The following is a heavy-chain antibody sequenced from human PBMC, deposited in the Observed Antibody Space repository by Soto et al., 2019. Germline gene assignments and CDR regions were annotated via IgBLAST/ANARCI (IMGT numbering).Heavy chain of an antibody. CDR3: ARHTPAISVSDH. D-gene: IGHD2-15*01. J-gene: IGHJ4*02. CDR1: GGSISSSSYY. CDR2: IYYSGST. V-gene: IGHV4-39*01. Sequence: QLQLQESGPGLVKPSETLSLTCTVSGGSISSSSYYWGWIRQPPGKGLEWIGSIYYSGSTYYNPSPKRRVTISVDTSKNQSSLKLSSVTAADTAVYYCARHTPAISVSDHWGQGTLVTVSS.